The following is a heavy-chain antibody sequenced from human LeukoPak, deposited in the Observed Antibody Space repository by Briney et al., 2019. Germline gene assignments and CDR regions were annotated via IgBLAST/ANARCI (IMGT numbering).Heavy chain of an antibody. CDR2: IIASSGST. J-gene: IGHJ4*02. CDR1: GFSLSNSA. CDR3: AKGAYDYIEMGYFDY. V-gene: IGHV3-23*01. Sequence: GGSLRLSCAASGFSLSNSAMSWVRQAPGKGLEWVSLIIASSGSTFYADSVKGRFTISRDNSKNTLYLQMNSLRAEDTAVYYCAKGAYDYIEMGYFDYWGQGTLVTVSS. D-gene: IGHD5-12*01.